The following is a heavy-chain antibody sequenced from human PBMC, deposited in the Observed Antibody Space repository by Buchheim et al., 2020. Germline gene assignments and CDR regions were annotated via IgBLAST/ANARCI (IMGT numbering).Heavy chain of an antibody. D-gene: IGHD4-17*01. J-gene: IGHJ4*02. CDR2: ISHDGNDK. CDR3: AKEIDGDRLPEFDY. V-gene: IGHV3-30*18. Sequence: QVQLVESGGGVVRPGGSLRLSCAASGFTFSGYGMYWVRQAPGKGLEWVSIISHDGNDKNYADSVKGRFTISRDNSKKMLYLQMNGLRAEDTAVYFCAKEIDGDRLPEFDYWGQGTL. CDR1: GFTFSGYG.